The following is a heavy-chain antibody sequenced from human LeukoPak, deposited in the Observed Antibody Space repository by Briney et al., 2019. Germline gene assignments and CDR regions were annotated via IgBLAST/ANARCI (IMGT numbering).Heavy chain of an antibody. CDR2: IYHSGST. V-gene: IGHV4-4*02. D-gene: IGHD3-22*01. J-gene: IGHJ4*02. CDR3: ARESSPSFDYYDSSGYYKYFDY. CDR1: GFTFSSYW. Sequence: GSLRLSCAASGFTFSSYWMSWVRQPPGKGLEWIGEIYHSGSTNYNPSLKSRVTISVDKSKNQFSLKLSSVTAADTAVYYCARESSPSFDYYDSSGYYKYFDYWGQGTLVTVSS.